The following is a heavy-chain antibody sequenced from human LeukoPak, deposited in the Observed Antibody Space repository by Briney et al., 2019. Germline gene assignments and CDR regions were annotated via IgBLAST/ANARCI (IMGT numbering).Heavy chain of an antibody. CDR2: INPNSGGT. CDR3: ARESRQATGSRAFMFDH. D-gene: IGHD1-1*01. V-gene: IGHV1-2*02. J-gene: IGHJ4*02. Sequence: ASVKVSCKVSGYNFIEYFIHWVRQAPGQGPEWMGWINPNSGGTSYAPKFKDRVTMTRDTSIRTAYMELSMLKFDDTAMYYCARESRQATGSRAFMFDHWGQETLVSVSS. CDR1: GYNFIEYF.